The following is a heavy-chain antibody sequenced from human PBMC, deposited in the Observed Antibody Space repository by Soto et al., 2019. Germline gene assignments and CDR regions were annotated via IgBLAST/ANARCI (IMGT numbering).Heavy chain of an antibody. CDR3: AKPRLITSQLLYYFDY. V-gene: IGHV3-30*18. D-gene: IGHD1-26*01. J-gene: IGHJ4*02. CDR2: ISYDGSNK. CDR1: GFTFSSYG. Sequence: GGSLRLSCAASGFTFSSYGMHWFRQAPGKGLEWVAVISYDGSNKYYADSVKGRFTISRDNSKNTLYLQMNSLRAEDTAVYYCAKPRLITSQLLYYFDYWGQGTLVSVSS.